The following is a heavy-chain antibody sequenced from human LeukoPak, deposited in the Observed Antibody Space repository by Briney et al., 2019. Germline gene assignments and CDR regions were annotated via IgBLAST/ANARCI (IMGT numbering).Heavy chain of an antibody. Sequence: ASVKVPCKASGYTFTGYYMHWVRQAPGQGLEWMGWINPNSGGTNYAQKFQGRVTMTRDTSISTAYMELSRLRSDDTAVYYCARERHSYGYEYYYYYYGMDVWGQGTTVTVSS. CDR1: GYTFTGYY. D-gene: IGHD5-18*01. CDR3: ARERHSYGYEYYYYYYGMDV. J-gene: IGHJ6*02. V-gene: IGHV1-2*02. CDR2: INPNSGGT.